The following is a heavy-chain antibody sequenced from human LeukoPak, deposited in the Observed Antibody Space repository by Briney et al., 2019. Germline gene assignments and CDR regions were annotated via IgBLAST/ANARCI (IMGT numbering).Heavy chain of an antibody. D-gene: IGHD6-13*01. V-gene: IGHV4-61*01. J-gene: IGHJ5*02. CDR3: ARSYSSNWQLNWFDP. Sequence: PSETLSLTCTVSGGSVSSGSYYWSWIRQPPGKGLEWIGYIYYSGSTNYNPSLKSRVTISVDTSKNQFSLKLSSVTAADTAVYYCARSYSSNWQLNWFDPWGQGTLVTVSS. CDR2: IYYSGST. CDR1: GGSVSSGSYY.